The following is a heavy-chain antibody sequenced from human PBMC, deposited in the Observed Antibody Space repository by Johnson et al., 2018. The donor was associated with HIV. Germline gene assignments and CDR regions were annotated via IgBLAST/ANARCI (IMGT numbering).Heavy chain of an antibody. J-gene: IGHJ3*01. CDR3: GRGMAAAN. CDR1: GFTFSSYA. D-gene: IGHD6-13*01. CDR2: ISYDGSNK. Sequence: QVQLVESGGGVVQPGRSLRLSCAASGFTFSSYAMHWVRQAPGKGLEWVAVISYDGSNKYYADSVTGRFTISRDNADNSLSLQMNSLTVDDTAIYYCGRGMAAANWGQGTMVTVSS. V-gene: IGHV3-30*04.